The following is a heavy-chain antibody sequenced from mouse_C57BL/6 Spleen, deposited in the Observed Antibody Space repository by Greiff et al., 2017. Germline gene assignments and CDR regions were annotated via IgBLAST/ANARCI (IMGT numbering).Heavy chain of an antibody. J-gene: IGHJ2*01. V-gene: IGHV14-4*01. CDR1: GFNIKDDY. Sequence: EVQLQESGAELVRPGASVKLSCTASGFNIKDDYMHWVKQRPEQGLEWIGWIDPENGDTEYASKFQGKATITADTSSNTAYLQLSSLTSEDTAVYYCTTYGLLDYWGQGTTLTVSA. CDR2: IDPENGDT. CDR3: TTYGLLDY. D-gene: IGHD1-1*02.